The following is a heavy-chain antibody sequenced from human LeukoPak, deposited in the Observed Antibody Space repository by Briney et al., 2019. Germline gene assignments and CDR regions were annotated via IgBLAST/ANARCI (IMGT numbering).Heavy chain of an antibody. CDR1: GGTFSSYA. V-gene: IGHV1-69*01. CDR2: IIPIFGTA. D-gene: IGHD3-3*01. Sequence: ASVKVSCKASGGTFSSYAISWVRQAPGQGLEWMGGIIPIFGTANYAQKFQGRVTITADESTSTAYMELSSLRSEDTAVYYCARVFPEGYDFWSGYFYYWGQGTLVTVSS. J-gene: IGHJ4*02. CDR3: ARVFPEGYDFWSGYFYY.